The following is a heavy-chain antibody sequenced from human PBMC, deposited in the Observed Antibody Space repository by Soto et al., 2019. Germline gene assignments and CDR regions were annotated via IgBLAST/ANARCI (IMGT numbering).Heavy chain of an antibody. CDR3: ARTDVRAARPFDY. CDR1: GGTISSSSYC. CDR2: IYYSGST. Sequence: SLTLPLTWTVSGGTISSSSYCWSWIRQPPGKGLEWIGSIYYSGSTYYNPSLKSRVTISVDTSKNQFSLKLSSVTAADTAVYYCARTDVRAARPFDYWGQGTLVTVSS. V-gene: IGHV4-39*01. J-gene: IGHJ4*02. D-gene: IGHD6-6*01.